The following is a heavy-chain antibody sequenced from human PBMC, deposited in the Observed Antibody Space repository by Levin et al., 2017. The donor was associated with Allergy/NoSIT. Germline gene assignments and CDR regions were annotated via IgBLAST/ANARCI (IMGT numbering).Heavy chain of an antibody. D-gene: IGHD3-10*01. V-gene: IGHV4-59*01. J-gene: IGHJ5*02. CDR3: ARGGSNAFDP. CDR2: IYYSGST. CDR1: GGSIGSYY. Sequence: SETLSLTCTVSGGSIGSYYWSWIRQPPGKGLEWIGYIYYSGSTNYNPSLKSRVTISVDTSKNQFSLKLSSVTAADTAVYYCARGGSNAFDPWGQGTLVTVSS.